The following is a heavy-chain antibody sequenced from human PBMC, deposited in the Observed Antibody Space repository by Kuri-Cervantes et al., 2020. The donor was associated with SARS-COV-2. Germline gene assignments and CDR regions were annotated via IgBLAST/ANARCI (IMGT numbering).Heavy chain of an antibody. CDR3: ARGRDYYDSSGYPDSEYFQH. V-gene: IGHV4-34*01. CDR2: INHSGST. Sequence: WGSLRLYSAVYSWYLSGYYWSRIRQPPGKGLEWIGEINHSGSTNYNPSLKSRVTISVDTSKNQFSLKLSSVTAADTAVYYCARGRDYYDSSGYPDSEYFQHWCQGTMVTVSS. CDR1: SWYLSGYY. D-gene: IGHD3-22*01. J-gene: IGHJ1*01.